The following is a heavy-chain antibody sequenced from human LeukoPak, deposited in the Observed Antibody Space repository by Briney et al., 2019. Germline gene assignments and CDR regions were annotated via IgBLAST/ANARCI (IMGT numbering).Heavy chain of an antibody. CDR2: MNPNSGNT. J-gene: IGHJ6*02. CDR1: GGTFSSYA. D-gene: IGHD5-18*01. Sequence: RRASVKVSCKASGGTFSSYAISWVRQAPGQGLEWMGWMNPNSGNTGYAQKFQGRVTMTRNTSISTAYMELSSLRSEDTAVYYCARMDTAILYYYYYGMDVWGQGTTVTVSS. CDR3: ARMDTAILYYYYYGMDV. V-gene: IGHV1-8*02.